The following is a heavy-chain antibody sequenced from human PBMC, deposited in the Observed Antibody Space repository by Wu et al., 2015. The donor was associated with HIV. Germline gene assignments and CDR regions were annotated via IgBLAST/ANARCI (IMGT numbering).Heavy chain of an antibody. CDR1: GYTFTGYY. V-gene: IGHV1-2*02. CDR2: INPNSGGT. J-gene: IGHJ4*02. Sequence: QVQLVQSGAEVKKPGASVKVSCKASGYTFTGYYLHWVRQAPGQGLEWMGWINPNSGGTNYAQKFQGRVTMTRDTSISTAYMELSRLTSDDTAIFYCARGYYYGSGTYYRPLDYWGQGTLATVSS. CDR3: ARGYYYGSGTYYRPLDY. D-gene: IGHD3-10*01.